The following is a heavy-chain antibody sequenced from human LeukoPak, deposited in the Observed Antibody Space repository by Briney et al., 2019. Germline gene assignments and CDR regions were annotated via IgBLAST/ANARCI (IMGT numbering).Heavy chain of an antibody. CDR1: GFTFSDYY. CDR2: TSGSGSST. CDR3: AKRRDYFDH. V-gene: IGHV3-11*01. J-gene: IGHJ4*02. Sequence: GGSLRLSCAVSGFTFSDYYMSWIRQAPGKGLEWLSYTSGSGSSTYYADSVRGRFTISRDNSQNSLYLQMNSLRTEDTAVYYCAKRRDYFDHWGQGALVTVSS.